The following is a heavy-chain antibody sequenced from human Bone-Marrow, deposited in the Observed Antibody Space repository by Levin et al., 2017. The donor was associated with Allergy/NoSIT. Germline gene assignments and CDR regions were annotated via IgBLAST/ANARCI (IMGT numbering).Heavy chain of an antibody. CDR2: IRDSGTNT. CDR3: AKGSAAVRPYYFDS. CDR1: GFTFSNYA. V-gene: IGHV3-23*01. J-gene: IGHJ4*02. D-gene: IGHD3-10*01. Sequence: GESLKISCAASGFTFSNYAMTWVRQAAGRGLEWVSAIRDSGTNTWYADSVKGRFTISRDNPRNTLYLQMNSLRAEDTAIYYCAKGSAAVRPYYFDSWGQGTLVTVSS.